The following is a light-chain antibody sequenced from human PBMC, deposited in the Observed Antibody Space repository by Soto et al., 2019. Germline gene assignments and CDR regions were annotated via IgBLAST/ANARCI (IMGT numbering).Light chain of an antibody. CDR3: QQYHKLVT. CDR2: DVS. J-gene: IGKJ1*01. Sequence: DIQITHSPSTLSASVGDRVIITCRASQSISSWLAWYQQKPGKPPKLLIYDVSSLESGVPSRFSGSGSGTEFSLTISSLQPDDFETYHCQQYHKLVTFGQGTKVDIK. CDR1: QSISSW. V-gene: IGKV1-5*01.